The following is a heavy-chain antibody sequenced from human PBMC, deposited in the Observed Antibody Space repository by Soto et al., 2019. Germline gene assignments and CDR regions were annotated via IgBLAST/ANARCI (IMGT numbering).Heavy chain of an antibody. V-gene: IGHV1-46*01. J-gene: IGHJ4*02. Sequence: QVQLMQSGAEVKKPGASVKVSCKASGDTFTDYYIHWVRQAPGQGLEWMGTVNPSGGHTTYAQHFLCRGTMTRDTSTRTLYMELTSLTSDDTAIYYCARGGHVVVVTAALDYWGQGTLVTVSS. D-gene: IGHD2-21*02. CDR3: ARGGHVVVVTAALDY. CDR2: VNPSGGHT. CDR1: GDTFTDYY.